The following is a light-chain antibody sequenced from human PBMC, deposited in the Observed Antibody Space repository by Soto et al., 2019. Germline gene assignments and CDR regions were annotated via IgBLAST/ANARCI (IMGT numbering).Light chain of an antibody. CDR1: QSVSGS. V-gene: IGKV3-15*01. J-gene: IGKJ1*01. Sequence: DIIVTQSPATVSVSLGEKDTLSCGASQSVSGSLAWYQQRPGQPPRLLISITSSRATGTAARFSGSGSGTDFTLTISNLQSGDLAVYFCQQYDAWPPTFGPGTKVDIK. CDR2: ITS. CDR3: QQYDAWPPT.